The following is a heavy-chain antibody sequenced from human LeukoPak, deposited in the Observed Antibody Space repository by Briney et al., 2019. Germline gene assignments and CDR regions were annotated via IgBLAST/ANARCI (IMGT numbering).Heavy chain of an antibody. D-gene: IGHD6-13*01. CDR3: ARDWEVATIAAAALGY. Sequence: PGGSLRLSCAASGFAFTTFSMNWVRQAPGKGLEWVSYISRNSGTKYYADSVKGRFTISRDNAKNLLYLQMNSLRDEDAGVYYCARDWEVATIAAAALGYWGRGTRVTVSS. CDR1: GFAFTTFS. J-gene: IGHJ4*02. CDR2: ISRNSGTK. V-gene: IGHV3-48*02.